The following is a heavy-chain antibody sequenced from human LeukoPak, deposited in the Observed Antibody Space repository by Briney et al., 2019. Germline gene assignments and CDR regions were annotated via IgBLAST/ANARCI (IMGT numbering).Heavy chain of an antibody. Sequence: SETLSLTCAVYGGSFSGYYWSWIRQPPGKGLEWIGEINHSGSTNYNPSLKSRVTISVDTSKNQFSLKLSSVTAADTAVYYCARDGPAAMGVPWGQGTLVTVSS. CDR1: GGSFSGYY. CDR2: INHSGST. CDR3: ARDGPAAMGVP. D-gene: IGHD2-2*01. V-gene: IGHV4-34*01. J-gene: IGHJ5*02.